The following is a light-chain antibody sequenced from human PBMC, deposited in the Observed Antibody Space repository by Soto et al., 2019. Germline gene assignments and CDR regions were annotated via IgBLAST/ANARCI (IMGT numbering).Light chain of an antibody. V-gene: IGKV3D-20*01. Sequence: EIVLTQSPASLSLSPGETATLSCRASQSVSSNYLAWYQQKPGLAPRLLIYDASNRATGIPDRFSGSGSGTDFTLTISRVEPEDFAVYYCQHYGSSPPITFGQGTRLEIK. J-gene: IGKJ5*01. CDR1: QSVSSNY. CDR3: QHYGSSPPIT. CDR2: DAS.